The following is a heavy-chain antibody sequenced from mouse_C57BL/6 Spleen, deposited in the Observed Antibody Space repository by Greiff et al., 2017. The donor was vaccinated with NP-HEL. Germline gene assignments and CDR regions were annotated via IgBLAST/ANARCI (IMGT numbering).Heavy chain of an antibody. V-gene: IGHV1-80*01. Sequence: QVHVKQSGAELVKPGASVKISCKASGYAFSSYWMNWVKQRPGKGLEWIGQIYPGDGDTNYNGKFKGKATLTADKSSSTAYMQLSSLTSEDSAVYFCARSGDDSDYFDYWGQGTTLTVSS. CDR1: GYAFSSYW. D-gene: IGHD2-4*01. CDR3: ARSGDDSDYFDY. J-gene: IGHJ2*01. CDR2: IYPGDGDT.